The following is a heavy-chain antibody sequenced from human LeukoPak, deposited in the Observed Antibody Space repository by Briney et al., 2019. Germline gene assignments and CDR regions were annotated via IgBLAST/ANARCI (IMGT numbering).Heavy chain of an antibody. J-gene: IGHJ4*02. CDR2: IKQDGSEK. CDR3: VRDKLTGASRLDY. D-gene: IGHD7-27*01. V-gene: IGHV3-7*03. CDR1: GFTFSDYW. Sequence: GGSLRLSCAASGFTFSDYWMSWVRQAPGKEPEWVANIKQDGSEKYYVDSVKGRFTISRDNAKNSLYLQMNSLRAEDTAVYYCVRDKLTGASRLDYWGQGTLLTVSS.